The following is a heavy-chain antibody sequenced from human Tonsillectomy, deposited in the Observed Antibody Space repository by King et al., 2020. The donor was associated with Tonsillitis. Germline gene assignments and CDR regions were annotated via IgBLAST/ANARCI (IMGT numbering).Heavy chain of an antibody. V-gene: IGHV4-59*12. CDR3: ARGFTRSSYNWFDP. CDR1: GGSISNYY. CDR2: IYYTGDT. Sequence: QLQESGPGLVKPSETLSLTCTVSGGSISNYYWSWIRQPPGKGLEWIGYIYYTGDTNYNPSLKSRVTISVDTSKNQFSLKLSSITAADTAVYYCARGFTRSSYNWFDPWGQGTLVTVSS. D-gene: IGHD3-10*01. J-gene: IGHJ5*02.